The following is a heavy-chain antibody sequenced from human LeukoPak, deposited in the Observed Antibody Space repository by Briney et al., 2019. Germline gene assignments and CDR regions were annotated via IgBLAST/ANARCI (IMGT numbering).Heavy chain of an antibody. D-gene: IGHD3-3*01. V-gene: IGHV4-59*01. CDR3: ARGRLLDAFGI. J-gene: IGHJ3*02. CDR2: IYYSGST. CDR1: GGSLSSYY. Sequence: SETLCLSCTVSGGSLSSYYWRWIRQPPGKGLEWIGYIYYSGSTKYKPSLKSRVTISVDTSNNQFSLKLSSVTAADTAVYYCARGRLLDAFGIWGQGSMVTVSS.